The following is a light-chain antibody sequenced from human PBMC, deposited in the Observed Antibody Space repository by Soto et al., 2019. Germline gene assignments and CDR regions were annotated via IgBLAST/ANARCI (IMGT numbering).Light chain of an antibody. CDR2: KSS. CDR3: QQYNSYPIT. Sequence: DIQMTQSPSTRSASVGDRVTITCRASQSISSWLAWYQQKPGKAPKLLIYKSSSLESGVPSRFSGSGSGTEFTLTISSLEPDDVAAYYCQQYNSYPITVGQGTRMEFK. CDR1: QSISSW. V-gene: IGKV1-5*03. J-gene: IGKJ5*01.